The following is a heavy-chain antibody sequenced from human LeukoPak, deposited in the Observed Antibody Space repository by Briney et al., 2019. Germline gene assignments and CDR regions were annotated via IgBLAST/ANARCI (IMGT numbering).Heavy chain of an antibody. Sequence: PGGSLRLSCAASGFTVSSNYMSWVRQAPGKGLEWVSVIYSGGGTKYADSAKGRFTISRDNSKNTLYLQMNSLRADDTAVYYCARDAGGFEMDVWGQGTTVTVSS. J-gene: IGHJ6*02. CDR3: ARDAGGFEMDV. V-gene: IGHV3-53*01. CDR1: GFTVSSNY. CDR2: IYSGGGT.